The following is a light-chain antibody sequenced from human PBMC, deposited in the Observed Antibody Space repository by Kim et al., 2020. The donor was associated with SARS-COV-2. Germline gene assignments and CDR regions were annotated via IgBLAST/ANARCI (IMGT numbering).Light chain of an antibody. CDR2: GVT. CDR3: SSCTNTNAAV. V-gene: IGLV2-14*04. CDR1: SSDVGNYNC. J-gene: IGLJ1*01. Sequence: GQSITISCTGTSSDVGNYNCVSWYQQRPGEAPKLMIYGVTSRPSGVSSRFSGSKSGNTASLTISGLQAGDEADYYCSSCTNTNAAVFGGGTKVTVL.